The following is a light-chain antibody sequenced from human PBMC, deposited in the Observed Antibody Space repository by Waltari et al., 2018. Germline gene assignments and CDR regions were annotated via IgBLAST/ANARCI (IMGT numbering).Light chain of an antibody. Sequence: QSVLTQPPSASGTPGQRVTISCSGSSSTIGSNNVKWYQQLPGTAPKLLIYSNNQRPSGVPDRFSGSKSGTSASLAISGLQSEDEADYYCAAWDDSLNGNVFGSGTKVTVL. CDR3: AAWDDSLNGNV. CDR1: SSTIGSNN. J-gene: IGLJ6*01. CDR2: SNN. V-gene: IGLV1-44*01.